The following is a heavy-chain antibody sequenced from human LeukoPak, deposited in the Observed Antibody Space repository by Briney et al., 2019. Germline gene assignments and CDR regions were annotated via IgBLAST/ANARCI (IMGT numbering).Heavy chain of an antibody. V-gene: IGHV3-53*04. CDR2: IYSGGSI. Sequence: GGSLRLSCAASGFSVSTNYMSWVRQAPGKGLEWVAVIYSGGSIYYADSVKGRFTISRHNSRNTLYLQMNSLRAEDTAMYYCARDIPGGNAYDVWGQGTMVTVSS. J-gene: IGHJ3*01. CDR1: GFSVSTNY. CDR3: ARDIPGGNAYDV. D-gene: IGHD3-16*01.